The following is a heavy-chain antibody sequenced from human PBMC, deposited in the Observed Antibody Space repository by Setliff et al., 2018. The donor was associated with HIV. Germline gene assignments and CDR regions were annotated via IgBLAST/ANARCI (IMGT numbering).Heavy chain of an antibody. CDR2: IHYSGSS. CDR1: GGSITGHY. D-gene: IGHD2-15*01. V-gene: IGHV4-59*11. J-gene: IGHJ4*02. Sequence: SETLSLTCTVSGGSITGHYWSWIRRPPGKGLEWIGYIHYSGSSNYNPSLKSRVSISLDTSKKQVSLKLNSVTAADTAVYYCARGNCDGGTCFSGYHFDFWGQGKLVTVSS. CDR3: ARGNCDGGTCFSGYHFDF.